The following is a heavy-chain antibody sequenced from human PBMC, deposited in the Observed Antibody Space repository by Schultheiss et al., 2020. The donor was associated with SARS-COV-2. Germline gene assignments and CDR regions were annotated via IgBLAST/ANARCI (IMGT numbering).Heavy chain of an antibody. D-gene: IGHD2-21*02. Sequence: GGSLRLSCAASGFTFSSYAMHWVRQAPGKGLEWVSYISSSSSTIYYADSVKGRFTISRDNAKNSLYLQMNSLRDEDTAVYYCARSPFPIVVVTAIYYFDYWGQGTLVTVSS. V-gene: IGHV3-48*02. CDR2: ISSSSSTI. CDR1: GFTFSSYA. CDR3: ARSPFPIVVVTAIYYFDY. J-gene: IGHJ4*02.